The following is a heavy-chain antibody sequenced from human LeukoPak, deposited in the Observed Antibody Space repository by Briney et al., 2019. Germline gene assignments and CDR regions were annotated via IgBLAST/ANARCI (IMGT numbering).Heavy chain of an antibody. CDR2: INHSGST. D-gene: IGHD6-13*01. J-gene: IGHJ4*02. CDR1: GGSFSGYY. CDR3: ARVIVAAAEY. Sequence: SETLSLTCAVYGGSFSGYYWSWIRQPPGKGLEWIGEINHSGSTNYNPSLKSRVTISVDTSKNQFSLKLSSVTAADTAVYYCARVIVAAAEYWGQGTLVTVSS. V-gene: IGHV4-34*01.